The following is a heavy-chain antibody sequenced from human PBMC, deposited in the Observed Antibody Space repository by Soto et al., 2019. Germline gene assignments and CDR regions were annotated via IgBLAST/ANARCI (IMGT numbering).Heavy chain of an antibody. J-gene: IGHJ6*02. V-gene: IGHV5-10-1*01. CDR3: ARQDIVVVPAAMPSYYYYGMDV. D-gene: IGHD2-2*01. Sequence: PGESLKISCKGSGYSFTSYWISWVRQMPGKGLEWMGRIDPSDSYTNYSPSFQGHVTISADKSISTAYLQWSSLKASDTAMYYCARQDIVVVPAAMPSYYYYGMDVWGQGTTVTVSS. CDR2: IDPSDSYT. CDR1: GYSFTSYW.